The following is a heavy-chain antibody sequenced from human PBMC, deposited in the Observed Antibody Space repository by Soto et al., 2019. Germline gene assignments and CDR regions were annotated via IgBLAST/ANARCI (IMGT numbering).Heavy chain of an antibody. V-gene: IGHV3-33*01. J-gene: IGHJ6*02. CDR3: ARDGHYYDSSGPYYYYGMDV. D-gene: IGHD3-22*01. Sequence: GGSLRLSCAASGFTFSSYGMHWVRQAPGKGLEWVAVIWYDGSNKYYADSVKGRFTISRDNSKNTLYLQMNSLRAEDTAVYYCARDGHYYDSSGPYYYYGMDVWGQGTTVTVSS. CDR2: IWYDGSNK. CDR1: GFTFSSYG.